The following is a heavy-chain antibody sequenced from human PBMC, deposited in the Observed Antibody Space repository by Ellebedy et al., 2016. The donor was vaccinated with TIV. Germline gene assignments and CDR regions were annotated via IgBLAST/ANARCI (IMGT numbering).Heavy chain of an antibody. J-gene: IGHJ5*02. CDR1: GYTFTGYY. CDR2: INPNSGCT. V-gene: IGHV1-2*02. Sequence: AASVKVFCKASGYTFTGYYMNWVRQAPGQGLEWMGWINPNSGCTNYAQKFQGRVTMTRDTSISTAYMELSRLRSDDTAVYYCAREGMTFGGTWGQGTLVTVSS. D-gene: IGHD3-16*01. CDR3: AREGMTFGGT.